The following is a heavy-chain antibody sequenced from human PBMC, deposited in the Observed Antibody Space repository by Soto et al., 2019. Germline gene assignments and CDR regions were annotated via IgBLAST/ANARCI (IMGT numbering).Heavy chain of an antibody. Sequence: GGSLRLSCAASGFNFGNYAISWVRQAPGKGPEWVSSIGGGGSTYYADSVKGRFTISRDNSKNTVFLQMNTLRAEVAAVYYCAKDLSVAVAGALWGQGTLVTVSS. CDR2: IGGGGST. V-gene: IGHV3-23*01. D-gene: IGHD6-19*01. CDR1: GFNFGNYA. J-gene: IGHJ4*02. CDR3: AKDLSVAVAGAL.